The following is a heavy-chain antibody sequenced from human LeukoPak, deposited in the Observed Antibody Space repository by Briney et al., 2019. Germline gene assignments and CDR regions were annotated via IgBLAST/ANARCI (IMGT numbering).Heavy chain of an antibody. J-gene: IGHJ4*02. CDR1: GYTFPDYY. V-gene: IGHV1-2*06. Sequence: ASVKVSCKASGYTFPDYYMHWVRQAPGQGLEWMGRINPNSGGTNYAQKFQGRVTMTRDTSISTAYMELSRLRSDDTAVYYCARESARADLDYWGQGTLVTVSS. CDR3: ARESARADLDY. CDR2: INPNSGGT.